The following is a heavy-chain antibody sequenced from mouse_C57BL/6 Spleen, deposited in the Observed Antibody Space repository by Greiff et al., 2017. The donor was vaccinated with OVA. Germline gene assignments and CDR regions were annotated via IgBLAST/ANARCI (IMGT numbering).Heavy chain of an antibody. CDR1: GYTFTSYW. J-gene: IGHJ2*01. D-gene: IGHD3-2*02. CDR3: ARGRLGRYCDY. V-gene: IGHV1-53*01. CDR2: INPCNGGT. Sequence: QVQLQQPGTELVKPGASVKLSCKASGYTFTSYWMHWVKQRPGQGLEWIGNINPCNGGTNYNEKFKSKATLTVDKSSSTAYMQLSSLTSEDSAVYNCARGRLGRYCDYWGQGTTLTVSS.